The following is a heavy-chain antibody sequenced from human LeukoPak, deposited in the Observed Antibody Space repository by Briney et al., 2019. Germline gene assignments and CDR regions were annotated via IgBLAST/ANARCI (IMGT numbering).Heavy chain of an antibody. CDR3: ARRRWADAFDI. CDR2: IYPGDSDT. V-gene: IGHV5-51*01. CDR1: GYRFTTYW. Sequence: GESLEISCKDSGYRFTTYWIAWVRPLPGKGLEWMGIIYPGDSDTTYSPSFQGQVTISADKSISTAYLQWNSLQASDTAMYYCARRRWADAFDIWGQGTMVTVSS. D-gene: IGHD4-23*01. J-gene: IGHJ3*02.